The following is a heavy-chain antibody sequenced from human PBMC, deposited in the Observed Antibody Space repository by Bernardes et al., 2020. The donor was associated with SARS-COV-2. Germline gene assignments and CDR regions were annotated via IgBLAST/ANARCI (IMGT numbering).Heavy chain of an antibody. CDR3: ARGRPYSFYDF. CDR2: INESGTA. J-gene: IGHJ4*02. V-gene: IGHV4-34*01. CDR1: GESMDGYY. Sequence: SETLALTCGVSGESMDGYYWNWIRQAPGKGLEWIGEINESGTAEYNPSLKSRVTISIEMSKDQFSLKLRSLSATDTAVYYCARGRPYSFYDFWGQGTLVSVSS. D-gene: IGHD2-21*01.